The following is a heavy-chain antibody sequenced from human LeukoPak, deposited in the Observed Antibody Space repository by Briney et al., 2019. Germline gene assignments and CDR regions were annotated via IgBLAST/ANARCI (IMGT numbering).Heavy chain of an antibody. CDR3: ARTGTTRWFDP. CDR1: GGSINSGGYY. D-gene: IGHD1-1*01. V-gene: IGHV4-31*03. CDR2: IYYSVST. J-gene: IGHJ5*02. Sequence: SQTLSLTCTVSGGSINSGGYYWSWIRQHPGKGLEWIGYIYYSVSTYYNPSLKSRVTISVDTSKIQFSLKLSSVTAADTAVYYCARTGTTRWFDPWGQGTLVTVSS.